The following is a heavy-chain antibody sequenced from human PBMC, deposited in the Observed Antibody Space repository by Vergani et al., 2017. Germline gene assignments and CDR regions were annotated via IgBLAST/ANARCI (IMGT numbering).Heavy chain of an antibody. Sequence: QVQLVQSGAEVKKPGASVKVSCKASGYTFTSYYMHWVRQAPGQGLEWMGGIIPIFGTANYAQKFQGRVTITADESTSTAYMELSSLRSEDTAVYYCAKDLRAGIGAFDIWGQGTMVTVSS. V-gene: IGHV1-69*01. J-gene: IGHJ3*02. CDR3: AKDLRAGIGAFDI. D-gene: IGHD6-19*01. CDR1: GYTFTSYY. CDR2: IIPIFGTA.